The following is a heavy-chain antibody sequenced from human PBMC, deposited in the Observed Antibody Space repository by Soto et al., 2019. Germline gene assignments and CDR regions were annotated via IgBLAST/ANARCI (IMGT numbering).Heavy chain of an antibody. CDR3: AKDTGQWLAPGWDY. CDR1: GFTFDDYA. V-gene: IGHV3-9*01. D-gene: IGHD6-19*01. CDR2: ISWNSGSI. J-gene: IGHJ4*02. Sequence: GGSLRLSCAASGFTFDDYAMHWVRQAPGKGLEWVSGISWNSGSIGYADSVRGRFTISRDNAKNSLSLQMNSLRAEDTALYYCAKDTGQWLAPGWDYWGRGTLVTVSS.